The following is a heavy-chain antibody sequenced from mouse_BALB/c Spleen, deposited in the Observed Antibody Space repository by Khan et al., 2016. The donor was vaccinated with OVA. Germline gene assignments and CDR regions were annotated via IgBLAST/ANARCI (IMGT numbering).Heavy chain of an antibody. D-gene: IGHD1-1*01. CDR1: GYSFTGYF. CDR3: ARQHGSDFDY. V-gene: IGHV1-20*02. J-gene: IGHJ2*01. CDR2: INPHSGET. Sequence: VQLQQSGPELVKPGASVKISCKASGYSFTGYFMNWVMQSHGKSLEWIGRINPHSGETFYNQKFKGKATLTVDESSRTAYMELRSLASEDSAVYYWARQHGSDFDYWGQGTTLTVSS.